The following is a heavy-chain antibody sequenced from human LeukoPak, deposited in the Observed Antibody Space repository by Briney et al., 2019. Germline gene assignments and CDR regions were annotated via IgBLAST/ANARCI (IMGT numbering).Heavy chain of an antibody. CDR2: FYYSGTT. CDR1: GGSISSHY. V-gene: IGHV4-59*11. J-gene: IGHJ6*03. CDR3: ARAGSVADARYYYYYMDV. D-gene: IGHD6-13*01. Sequence: PWDTLSLTCTVSGGSISSHYWSWIRQPPGKGLEWIGYFYYSGTTSYSPSLESRVTMSIDTSKNQFSLKLTSITPADTAVYYCARAGSVADARYYYYYMDVWGEGTTVTVSS.